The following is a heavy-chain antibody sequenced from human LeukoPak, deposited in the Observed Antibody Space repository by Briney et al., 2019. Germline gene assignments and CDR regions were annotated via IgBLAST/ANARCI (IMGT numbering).Heavy chain of an antibody. J-gene: IGHJ5*02. CDR2: IYHSRST. V-gene: IGHV4-30-2*01. Sequence: PSQTLSLTCAVSGGSISSGGYSWSWIRQPPGKGLEWIGYIYHSRSTYYNPSLKSRVTISVDRSKNQFSLKLSSVTAADTAVYYCASFGDYGGYNWFDPWGQGTLVTVSS. CDR1: GGSISSGGYS. D-gene: IGHD4-17*01. CDR3: ASFGDYGGYNWFDP.